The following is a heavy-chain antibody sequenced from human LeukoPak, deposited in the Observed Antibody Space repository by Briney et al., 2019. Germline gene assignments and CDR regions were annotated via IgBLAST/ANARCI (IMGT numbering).Heavy chain of an antibody. CDR2: IYYSGST. J-gene: IGHJ5*02. V-gene: IGHV4-59*08. D-gene: IGHD1-14*01. CDR1: GGSISSYY. Sequence: PSETLSLTCTVSGGSISSYYWSWIRQPPGKGLEWIGYIYYSGSTNYNPSLKSRVTISVDTSKNQFSPKLSSVTAADTAVYYCARLSVSNWFDPWGQGTLVTVSS. CDR3: ARLSVSNWFDP.